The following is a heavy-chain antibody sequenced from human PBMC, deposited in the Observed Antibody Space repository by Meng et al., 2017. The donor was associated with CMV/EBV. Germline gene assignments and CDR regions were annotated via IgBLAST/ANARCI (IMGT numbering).Heavy chain of an antibody. Sequence: LQESGPGLVKPSETLSLTCTVSGGSISSSSYYWGWVRQPPGKGLEWIGSIYYSGSTYYNPSLKSRVTISVDTSKNQFSLKLSSVTAADTAVYYCARDPSLRRIDYWGQGTLVTVSS. CDR1: GGSISSSSYY. CDR2: IYYSGST. D-gene: IGHD4-17*01. V-gene: IGHV4-39*07. CDR3: ARDPSLRRIDY. J-gene: IGHJ4*02.